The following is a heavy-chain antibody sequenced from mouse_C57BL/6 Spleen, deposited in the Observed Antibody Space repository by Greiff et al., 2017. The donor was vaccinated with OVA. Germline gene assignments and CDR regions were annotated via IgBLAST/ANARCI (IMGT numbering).Heavy chain of an antibody. CDR2: IDPSDSET. Sequence: QVQLQQPGAELVRPGSSVKLSCKASGYTFTSYWMHWVKQRPIQGLEWIGNIDPSDSETHYNQKFKDKATLTVDKSSSTAYMQLSSLTSEYSAVYYCARDSSGYYYDYWGQGTTLTVSS. CDR1: GYTFTSYW. J-gene: IGHJ2*01. CDR3: ARDSSGYYYDY. V-gene: IGHV1-52*01. D-gene: IGHD3-2*02.